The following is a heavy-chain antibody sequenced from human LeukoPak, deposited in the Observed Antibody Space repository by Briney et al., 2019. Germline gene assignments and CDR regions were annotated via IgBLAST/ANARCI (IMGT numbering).Heavy chain of an antibody. V-gene: IGHV3-7*01. J-gene: IGHJ4*02. CDR2: IKQDGSEN. D-gene: IGHD6-19*01. Sequence: GGSLRLSCAASGFTFSSYWMSWVRQAPGKGLEWVANIKQDGSENYYVDSVKGRFTISRDNAKNSLYLQMNSLRAEDTAVYYCARDHFEGAVAAWGQGTLVTVSS. CDR3: ARDHFEGAVAA. CDR1: GFTFSSYW.